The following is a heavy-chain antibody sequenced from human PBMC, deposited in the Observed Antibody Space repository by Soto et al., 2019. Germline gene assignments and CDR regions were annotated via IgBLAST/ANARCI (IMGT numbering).Heavy chain of an antibody. V-gene: IGHV3-7*01. CDR2: IKQDGSEK. D-gene: IGHD5-18*01. CDR1: GFSFSDYW. J-gene: IGHJ4*02. CDR3: ASERRGYAYRGFDS. Sequence: GGSLRLSCEGSGFSFSDYWMSWVRQAPGKGLEWVANIKQDGSEKFYVDSVKGRFTISRDNSRNSLYLQMNSLRAEDSAVYHCASERRGYAYRGFDSWGEGTPVTVSS.